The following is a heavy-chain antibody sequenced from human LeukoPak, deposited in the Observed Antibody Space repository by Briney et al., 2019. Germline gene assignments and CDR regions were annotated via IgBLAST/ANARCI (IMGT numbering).Heavy chain of an antibody. D-gene: IGHD5-12*01. Sequence: GGSLRLSCAASGLTFSSYSMNWVRQAPGKGLEWVSSISSSSSYIYYADSVKGRFTISRDNAKNSLYLQMNSLRAEDTAVYYCARESGYDRHSYYYYGMDVWGQGTTVTVSS. CDR2: ISSSSSYI. CDR3: ARESGYDRHSYYYYGMDV. V-gene: IGHV3-21*01. CDR1: GLTFSSYS. J-gene: IGHJ6*02.